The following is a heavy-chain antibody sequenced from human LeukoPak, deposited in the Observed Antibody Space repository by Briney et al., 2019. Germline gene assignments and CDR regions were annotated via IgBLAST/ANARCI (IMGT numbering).Heavy chain of an antibody. V-gene: IGHV3-66*01. Sequence: SGGSLRLSCAASGFTVSSNYMSWVRQAPGKGLEWVSVIYSGDSTYDADSVKGRFTISRDIYKNTMYLQMNSLRAEDTAVYYCARVRVISGNIAVDPWGQGTLVTVSS. CDR3: ARVRVISGNIAVDP. CDR1: GFTVSSNY. J-gene: IGHJ5*02. CDR2: IYSGDST. D-gene: IGHD6-19*01.